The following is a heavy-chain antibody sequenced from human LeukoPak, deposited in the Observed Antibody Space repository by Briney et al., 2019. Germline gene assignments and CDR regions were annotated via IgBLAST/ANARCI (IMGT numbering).Heavy chain of an antibody. D-gene: IGHD6-13*01. CDR2: IDPSDSYT. Sequence: GEFLNISCKGSEYRYTSYWVSWVRQFPGKGLEWMGMIDPSDSYTNYSPSFQGHDTNSADKSISTTYLQRSSLKATETDMYYCARHWGPDSSSWSLFDYWGQGTLVTVSS. J-gene: IGHJ4*02. CDR1: EYRYTSYW. CDR3: ARHWGPDSSSWSLFDY. V-gene: IGHV5-10-1*01.